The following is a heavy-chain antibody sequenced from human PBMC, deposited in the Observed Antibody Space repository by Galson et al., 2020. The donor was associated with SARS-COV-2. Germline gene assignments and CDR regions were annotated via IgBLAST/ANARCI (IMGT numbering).Heavy chain of an antibody. Sequence: KIGESLKISCAASGFTFSSYSMNWVRQAPGKGLEWVSSISSSSSYIYYPDSVKCRFTISRDNDKNSLYLQMNSLRAEDTAVYYCARPYSSSWYSDYYGMDVWGQGTTVTVSS. V-gene: IGHV3-21*01. D-gene: IGHD6-13*01. CDR2: ISSSSSYI. CDR3: ARPYSSSWYSDYYGMDV. CDR1: GFTFSSYS. J-gene: IGHJ6*02.